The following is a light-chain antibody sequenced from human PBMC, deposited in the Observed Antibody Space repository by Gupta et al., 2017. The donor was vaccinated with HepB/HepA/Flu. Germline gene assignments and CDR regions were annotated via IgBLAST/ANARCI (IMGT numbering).Light chain of an antibody. V-gene: IGKV3-20*01. J-gene: IGKJ4*01. CDR2: GAS. CDR1: QSFTSGY. CDR3: QHYDDSIPLS. Sequence: EIVLTQSPGTLSLSPGERATLSCRASQSFTSGYLAWYQQKPGQAPRLLIYGASSRATDTPDRFSGSGYGTDFTLTISRREPEDFAVYYCQHYDDSIPLSFGGGTKVEMK.